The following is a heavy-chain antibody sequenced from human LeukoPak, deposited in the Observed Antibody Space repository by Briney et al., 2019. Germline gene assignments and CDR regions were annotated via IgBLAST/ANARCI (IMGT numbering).Heavy chain of an antibody. CDR1: GGTFSSYA. D-gene: IGHD1-26*01. J-gene: IGHJ4*02. CDR2: IIPILGTA. V-gene: IGHV1-69*04. Sequence: SVKVSCKASGGTFSSYAISWVRQAPGQGLEWTGRIIPILGTANYAQKFQGRVTITADKSTSTAYMELSSLRSEDTAVYYCARDGGSYYSPSDYWGQGTLVTVSS. CDR3: ARDGGSYYSPSDY.